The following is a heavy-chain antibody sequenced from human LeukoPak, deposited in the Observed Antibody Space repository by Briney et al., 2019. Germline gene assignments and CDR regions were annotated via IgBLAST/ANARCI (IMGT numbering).Heavy chain of an antibody. V-gene: IGHV3-74*01. CDR3: SSGGTNSWAY. CDR2: INPDGSTT. CDR1: GFTFSRYW. Sequence: GESLRLSCAASGFTFSRYWIHWVRQAPGKGLEWVSRINPDGSTTYYADSMKGRLTISRDNAKNSLYLQMNSLRAEDTAVYYCSSGGTNSWAYWGQGTLVTVSS. D-gene: IGHD2-2*01. J-gene: IGHJ4*02.